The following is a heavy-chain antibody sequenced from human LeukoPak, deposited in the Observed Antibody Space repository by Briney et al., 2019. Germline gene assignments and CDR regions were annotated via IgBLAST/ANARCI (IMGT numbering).Heavy chain of an antibody. J-gene: IGHJ5*02. CDR3: AALRYGGGYDFWSGTFNP. CDR2: IVVGSGNT. V-gene: IGHV1-58*01. CDR1: GFTFTSSA. D-gene: IGHD3-3*01. Sequence: ASVKVSCKASGFTFTSSAVQWVRQARGQRLEWIGWIVVGSGNTNYAQKFQERVTITRDMSTSTAYMELSSLRSEDTAVYYCAALRYGGGYDFWSGTFNPWGQGTLVTVSS.